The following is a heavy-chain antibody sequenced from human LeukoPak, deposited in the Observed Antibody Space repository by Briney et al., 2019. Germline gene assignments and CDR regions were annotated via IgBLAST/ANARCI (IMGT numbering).Heavy chain of an antibody. Sequence: GGSLRLSCAPSGLTVSSNYMSWVRQAPGKGLEWVSIMYSGGSTYYADSVEGRFTIPRDNSKNTLYLQMNSLRGEDTAVYYCASGGSNGWYHFDNWGQGTLVTVSS. CDR1: GLTVSSNY. CDR3: ASGGSNGWYHFDN. D-gene: IGHD6-19*01. J-gene: IGHJ4*02. V-gene: IGHV3-66*01. CDR2: MYSGGST.